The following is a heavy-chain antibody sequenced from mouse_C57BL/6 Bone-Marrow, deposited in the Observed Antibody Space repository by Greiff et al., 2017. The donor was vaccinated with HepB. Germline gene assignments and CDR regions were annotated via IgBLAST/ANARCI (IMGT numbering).Heavy chain of an antibody. D-gene: IGHD1-1*01. Sequence: EVKLMESGGDLVKPGGSLKLSCAASGFTFSSYGMSWVRQTPEKRLEWVATISSGGSYTYYPDSVKGRFTISRDNAKNTLYLQMSSLKSEDTAMYYCASLHGSRAWFAYWGQGTLVTVSA. CDR2: ISSGGSYT. CDR1: GFTFSSYG. J-gene: IGHJ3*01. V-gene: IGHV5-6*01. CDR3: ASLHGSRAWFAY.